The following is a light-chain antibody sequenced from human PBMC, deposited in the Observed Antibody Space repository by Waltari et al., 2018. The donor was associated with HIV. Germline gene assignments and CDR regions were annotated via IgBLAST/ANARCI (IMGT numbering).Light chain of an antibody. CDR3: QQYGSPWT. V-gene: IGKV3-20*01. CDR1: QSVSSSY. Sequence: EIVLTQSPGTLSLSPGERATLSCRARQSVSSSYLAWYQQRPGQAPRLLIHGASSRATGIPDRFSGSGSGTDFTLTISRLEPEDFAVYYCQQYGSPWTFGQGTKVEI. J-gene: IGKJ1*01. CDR2: GAS.